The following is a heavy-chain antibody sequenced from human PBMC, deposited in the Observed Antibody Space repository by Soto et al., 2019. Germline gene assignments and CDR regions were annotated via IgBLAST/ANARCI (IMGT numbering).Heavy chain of an antibody. CDR2: ISESGTGT. V-gene: IGHV3-23*01. Sequence: EVHLLESGGGLVQPGGSLRLSCGASGFTFRTCVMTWVRQAPGKGLEGVSCISESGTGTYYADSVKGRFTISRDNSKNTMYLQMNNLRAEDTGVYYCAKGLINGRWYAEDWGQGTLVTVSS. J-gene: IGHJ4*02. D-gene: IGHD6-13*01. CDR3: AKGLINGRWYAED. CDR1: GFTFRTCV.